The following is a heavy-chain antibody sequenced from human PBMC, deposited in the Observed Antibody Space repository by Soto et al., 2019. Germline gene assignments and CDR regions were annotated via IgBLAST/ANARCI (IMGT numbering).Heavy chain of an antibody. D-gene: IGHD6-19*01. V-gene: IGHV4-38-2*02. CDR1: RGYRRNLCS. Sequence: CAITSQNRCASRGYRRNLCSCACPRQPPGKGPEWIASIYHGGTTFYNPSLKSRITISVDTSNNKFSLKLTSVTAADTAVYYCARVHVMVVDGRTFDNWVHVTVGIVS. CDR2: IYHGGTT. J-gene: IGHJ4*01. CDR3: ARVHVMVVDGRTFDN.